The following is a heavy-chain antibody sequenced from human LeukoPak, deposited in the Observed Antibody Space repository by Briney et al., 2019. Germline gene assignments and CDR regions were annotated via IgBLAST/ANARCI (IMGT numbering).Heavy chain of an antibody. Sequence: SVKVSCKHSGGTFSHYAINWVRQAPGQGREWMGRIVPVFGTPNFAQKFQGRVTLTRDGSTNTAYMEMSSLRSEDTAVYYCASHYGNSATGGFPYWGQGTLVTVSS. D-gene: IGHD3-10*01. J-gene: IGHJ4*02. CDR2: IVPVFGTP. CDR1: GGTFSHYA. V-gene: IGHV1-69*05. CDR3: ASHYGNSATGGFPY.